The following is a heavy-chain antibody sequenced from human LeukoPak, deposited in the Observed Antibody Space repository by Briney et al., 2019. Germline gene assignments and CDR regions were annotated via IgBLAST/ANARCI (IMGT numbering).Heavy chain of an antibody. CDR2: ISSSSSYI. V-gene: IGHV3-21*01. CDR3: ARGGYCSGGSCYKFDP. J-gene: IGHJ5*02. CDR1: GFTFSSYS. D-gene: IGHD2-15*01. Sequence: KPGGSLRLSCAASGFTFSSYSMNWVRQAPGKGLEWVSSISSSSSYIYYADSVKGRFTISRDNAKNSLYLQMNSLRAEDTAVHYCARGGYCSGGSCYKFDPWGQGTLVTVSS.